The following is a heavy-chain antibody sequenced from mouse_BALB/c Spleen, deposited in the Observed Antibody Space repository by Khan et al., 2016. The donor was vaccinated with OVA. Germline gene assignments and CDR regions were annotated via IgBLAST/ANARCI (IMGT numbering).Heavy chain of an antibody. J-gene: IGHJ1*01. D-gene: IGHD1-1*01. CDR3: ARDYYGRGYFDV. Sequence: EVKLEESGPGLVKPSQSLSLTCSVTGYSITSGYYWNWIRQFPGNKLEWMGYISYDGSNNYNPSLKNRISITRDTSKKQFFLKLNSVTTEDTATYYCARDYYGRGYFDVWGAGTTVTVSS. V-gene: IGHV3-6*02. CDR2: ISYDGSN. CDR1: GYSITSGYY.